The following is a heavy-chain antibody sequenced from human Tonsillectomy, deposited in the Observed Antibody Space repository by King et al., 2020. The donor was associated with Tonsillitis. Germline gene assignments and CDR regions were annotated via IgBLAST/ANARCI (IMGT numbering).Heavy chain of an antibody. D-gene: IGHD2-2*01. CDR2: ISSSGTN. V-gene: IGHV4-4*07. J-gene: IGHJ3*02. CDR3: ARLLWPAAFGAFVI. Sequence: QLQESGPGLVKPSETLSLTCNVSGGSITSDYWSWIRQPAGKGLEWIGRISSSGTNPYNPSLNSRVTMSVDTPKNQFSLKLSSVTVADTAVYYCARLLWPAAFGAFVIWGRGTMVTVSA. CDR1: GGSITSDY.